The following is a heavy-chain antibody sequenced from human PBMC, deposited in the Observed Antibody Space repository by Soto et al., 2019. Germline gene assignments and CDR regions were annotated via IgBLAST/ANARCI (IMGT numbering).Heavy chain of an antibody. Sequence: QVQLQESGPGLVKPSETPSLNCAVSGDTIPSSRYVWGWVRQPPGKGLAWLGSILYSGSTYYNPSLKSRVTISVDTSKGQCSLKMTSVTASDTAIYFCARHDWTGTYVFDSWGHGTLVAVSS. V-gene: IGHV4-39*01. D-gene: IGHD1-26*01. J-gene: IGHJ4*01. CDR2: ILYSGST. CDR3: ARHDWTGTYVFDS. CDR1: GDTIPSSRYV.